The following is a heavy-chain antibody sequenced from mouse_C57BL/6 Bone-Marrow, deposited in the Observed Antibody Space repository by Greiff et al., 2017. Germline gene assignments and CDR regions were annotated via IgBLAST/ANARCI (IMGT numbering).Heavy chain of an antibody. V-gene: IGHV1-61*01. CDR2: IYPSDSET. CDR1: GYTFTSYW. Sequence: VQLQQPGAELVRPGSSVKLSCKASGYTFTSYWMDWVKQRPGQGLEWIGNIYPSDSETHYTQKFKDKATLTVDKSSSTAYMQLSSLTSEDSAVYYCARKDGYYSYAMDYWGQGTSVTVSS. J-gene: IGHJ4*01. CDR3: ARKDGYYSYAMDY. D-gene: IGHD2-3*01.